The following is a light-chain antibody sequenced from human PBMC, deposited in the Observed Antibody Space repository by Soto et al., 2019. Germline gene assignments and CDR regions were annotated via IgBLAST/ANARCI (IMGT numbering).Light chain of an antibody. J-gene: IGLJ3*02. CDR1: SSDVGSYNL. CDR2: EVS. CDR3: CSYAGSSTFWM. V-gene: IGLV2-23*02. Sequence: QPVLTQPASVSGSPGQSITISCTGTSSDVGSYNLVSWYQQHPGKAPKLMIYEVSKRPSGVSNRFSGSKSGNTASLTISGLQAEDEADYYCCSYAGSSTFWMFGGGTKVTVL.